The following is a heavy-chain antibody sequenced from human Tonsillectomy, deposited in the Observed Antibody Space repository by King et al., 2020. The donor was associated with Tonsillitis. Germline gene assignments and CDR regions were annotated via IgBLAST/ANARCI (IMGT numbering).Heavy chain of an antibody. CDR2: ISSSSSYT. D-gene: IGHD3-22*01. CDR1: GFTFSDYY. J-gene: IGHJ4*02. CDR3: AGGHPSELDYDASGYYPYFDY. V-gene: IGHV3-11*05. Sequence: VQLVESGGGLVKPGGSLRLSCAASGFTFSDYYMNWIRQAPGMGLEWVSYISSSSSYTDYADSVKGRFTISRDNAKNSLTLQRNSLRAEDTAVYYCAGGHPSELDYDASGYYPYFDYWGQGTLVTVSS.